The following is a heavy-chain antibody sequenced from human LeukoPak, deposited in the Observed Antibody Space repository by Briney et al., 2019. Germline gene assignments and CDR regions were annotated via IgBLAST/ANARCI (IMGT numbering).Heavy chain of an antibody. Sequence: PGGSLRLSCAASGFTFSGSGMHWVRQAPGKGLEWVAFIRYDGSNKYYADSVKGRFTISRDNAKNSLYLQMNSLRAEDTAVYYCARDFDDYVWGSDRYDDAFDIWGQGTMVTVSS. CDR3: ARDFDDYVWGSDRYDDAFDI. V-gene: IGHV3-30*02. D-gene: IGHD3-16*02. CDR1: GFTFSGSG. J-gene: IGHJ3*02. CDR2: IRYDGSNK.